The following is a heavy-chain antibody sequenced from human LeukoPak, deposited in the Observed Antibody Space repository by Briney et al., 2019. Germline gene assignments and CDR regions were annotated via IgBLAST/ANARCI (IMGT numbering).Heavy chain of an antibody. V-gene: IGHV3-33*01. Sequence: GRSLRLSCAAPGFTFSHYGMHWVRQAPGKGLEWVAVIWYDGGNKYFADSVKGRFTISRDNSKNTVYLQMNSLKTEDTAVYYCTTEPTYYYDSSGYSEFDYWGQGTLVTVSS. CDR2: IWYDGGNK. CDR1: GFTFSHYG. D-gene: IGHD3-22*01. J-gene: IGHJ4*02. CDR3: TTEPTYYYDSSGYSEFDY.